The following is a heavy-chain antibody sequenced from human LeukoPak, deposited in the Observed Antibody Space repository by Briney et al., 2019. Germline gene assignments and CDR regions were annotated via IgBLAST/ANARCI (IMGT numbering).Heavy chain of an antibody. CDR3: ARVTGDGYTFDY. J-gene: IGHJ4*02. D-gene: IGHD5-24*01. V-gene: IGHV1-69*04. CDR2: IIPILGIA. Sequence: ASVKVSCKASGYTFTGYYMHWVRQAPGQGLEWMGRIIPILGIANYAQKFQGRVTITADKSTSTAYMELSSLRSEDTAVYYCARVTGDGYTFDYWGQGTLVTVSS. CDR1: GYTFTGYY.